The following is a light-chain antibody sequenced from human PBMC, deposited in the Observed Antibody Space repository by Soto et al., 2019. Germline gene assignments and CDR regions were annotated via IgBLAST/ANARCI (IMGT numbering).Light chain of an antibody. CDR2: GAS. Sequence: EIVLTQSPGTLSLSPGERATLSYRASQSVSSGYLAWYQQRPGQAPRLLIYGASTRATGIPARFSGSGSGTEFTLTISSLQSVDFAVYSCQQYNNWPWTFGQGTKVDI. V-gene: IGKV3-15*01. CDR1: QSVSSGY. CDR3: QQYNNWPWT. J-gene: IGKJ1*01.